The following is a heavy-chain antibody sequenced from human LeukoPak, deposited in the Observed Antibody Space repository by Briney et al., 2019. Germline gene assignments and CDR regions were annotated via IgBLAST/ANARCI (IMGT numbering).Heavy chain of an antibody. CDR3: ATVDPTVTTGSYYYGMDV. CDR2: IIPIFGTA. CDR1: GGTFSSYA. J-gene: IGHJ6*02. D-gene: IGHD4-17*01. Sequence: VASVKVSCKASGGTFSSYAISWVRQAPGQGLEWMGGIIPIFGTANYAQKFQGRVTMTEDTSTDTAYMELSSLRSEDTAVYYCATVDPTVTTGSYYYGMDVWGQGTTVTVSS. V-gene: IGHV1-69*06.